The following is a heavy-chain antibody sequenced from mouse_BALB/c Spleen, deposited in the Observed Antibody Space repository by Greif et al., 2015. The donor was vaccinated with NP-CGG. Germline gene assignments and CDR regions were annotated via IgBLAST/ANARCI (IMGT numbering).Heavy chain of an antibody. J-gene: IGHJ4*01. D-gene: IGHD1-1*01. CDR2: ISNGGGST. Sequence: EVKVEESGGGLVQPGGSLKLSCAASGFTFSSYTMSWVRQTPEKRLEWVAYISNGGGSTYYPDTVKGRFTISRDNAKNTLYLQMSSLKSEDTAMYYCARGFTTVVAYYAMDYWGQGTSVTVSS. CDR1: GFTFSSYT. V-gene: IGHV5-12-2*01. CDR3: ARGFTTVVAYYAMDY.